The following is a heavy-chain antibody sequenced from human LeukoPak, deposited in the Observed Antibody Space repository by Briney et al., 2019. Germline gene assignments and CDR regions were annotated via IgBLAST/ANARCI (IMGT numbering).Heavy chain of an antibody. CDR2: ISYDGSNK. V-gene: IGHV3-30*18. J-gene: IGHJ5*02. D-gene: IGHD2-2*01. Sequence: GGSLRLSCAASGFTFSSYGMHWVRQAPGKGLEWVAVISYDGSNKYYADSVKGRFTISRDNSKNTLYLQMNSLRAEDTAIYYCAKDSINSELGYCSGTSCSLDSWGQGTLVTVSS. CDR3: AKDSINSELGYCSGTSCSLDS. CDR1: GFTFSSYG.